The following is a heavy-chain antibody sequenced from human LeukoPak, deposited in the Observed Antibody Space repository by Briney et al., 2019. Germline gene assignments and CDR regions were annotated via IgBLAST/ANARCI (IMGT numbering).Heavy chain of an antibody. Sequence: GGSLRLSCAASGFTFDDYGMNWVRQAPGKGLEWVSFISSSSSYIYYADSVKGRFTISRDNAKNSLYLQMNSLRAEDTAVYYCARGAFGVQWGQGTLVTVSS. J-gene: IGHJ4*02. CDR2: ISSSSSYI. D-gene: IGHD3-16*01. CDR1: GFTFDDYG. CDR3: ARGAFGVQ. V-gene: IGHV3-21*01.